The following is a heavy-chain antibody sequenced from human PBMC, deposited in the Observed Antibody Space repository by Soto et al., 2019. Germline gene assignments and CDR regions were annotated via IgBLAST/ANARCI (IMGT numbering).Heavy chain of an antibody. CDR3: AKKDSYIDV. V-gene: IGHV3-23*01. Sequence: GGSLSLSCAASGFTFSSYAMSWVRQAPGKGLEWVSAISNSGDSTYYADSVKGRFTISRDNSKDTLYLQMNSLRAEDTAVYYCAKKDSYIDVWGKGTTVTVSS. J-gene: IGHJ6*03. CDR2: ISNSGDST. CDR1: GFTFSSYA.